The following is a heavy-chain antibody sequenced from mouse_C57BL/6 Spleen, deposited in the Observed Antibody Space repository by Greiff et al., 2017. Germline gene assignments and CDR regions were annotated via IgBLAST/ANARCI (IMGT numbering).Heavy chain of an antibody. CDR2: ISSGGSYT. V-gene: IGHV5-6*01. Sequence: EVKVVESGGDLVKPGGSLKLSCAASGFTFSSYGMSWVRQTPDKRLEWVATISSGGSYTYYPDSVKGRFTISRDNAKNTLYLQMSSLKSEDTAMYYCARLYYGSSYGYFDVWGTGTTVTVSS. D-gene: IGHD1-1*01. CDR3: ARLYYGSSYGYFDV. J-gene: IGHJ1*03. CDR1: GFTFSSYG.